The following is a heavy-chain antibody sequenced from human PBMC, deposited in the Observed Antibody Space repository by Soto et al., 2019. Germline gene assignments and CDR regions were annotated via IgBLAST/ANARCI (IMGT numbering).Heavy chain of an antibody. CDR1: GYTFTNFG. J-gene: IGHJ5*02. D-gene: IGHD2-2*01. CDR2: ISAYTATP. Sequence: SSVKVSCKASGYTFTNFGVTWVGRAPGQGLEWMGWISAYTATPNYAQKFQGRVTMTIDTYTSTAYMDLRSITSDDTAVYYCARVIPGVADWFDPWG. V-gene: IGHV1-18*01. CDR3: ARVIPGVADWFDP.